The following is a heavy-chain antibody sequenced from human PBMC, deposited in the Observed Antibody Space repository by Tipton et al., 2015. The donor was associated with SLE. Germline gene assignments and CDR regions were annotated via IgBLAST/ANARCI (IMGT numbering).Heavy chain of an antibody. D-gene: IGHD3-3*01. CDR2: ISGSSSTI. J-gene: IGHJ3*02. CDR3: ARGENWSDAFDI. CDR1: GFSFSSYS. Sequence: SLRLSCAASGFSFSSYSMNWVRQAPGKGLEWVSYISGSSSTIYYADSVKGRFTISRDNAKNSLYLQMNSLRAEDTAVYYCARGENWSDAFDIWGQGTMVTVSS. V-gene: IGHV3-48*01.